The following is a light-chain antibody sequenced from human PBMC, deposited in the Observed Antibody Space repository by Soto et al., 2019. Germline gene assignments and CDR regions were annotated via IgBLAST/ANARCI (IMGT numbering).Light chain of an antibody. V-gene: IGLV2-14*01. Sequence: QSVLTQPASVSVSPGQSITISCTGTXXXFGGYNYVSWYQQHPGKAPKLMVYDVSNRPSGVSNRFSGSKSGNTASLTISGLQAEDEADYYCTSYTSSTPFYVFGTGTKVTVL. CDR2: DVS. J-gene: IGLJ1*01. CDR3: TSYTSSTPFYV. CDR1: XXXFGGYNY.